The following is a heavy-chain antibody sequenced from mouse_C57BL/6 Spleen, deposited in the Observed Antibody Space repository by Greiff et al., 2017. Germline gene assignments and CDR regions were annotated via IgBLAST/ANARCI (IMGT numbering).Heavy chain of an antibody. V-gene: IGHV14-4*01. CDR3: TNYYGSSYDYFDY. J-gene: IGHJ2*01. D-gene: IGHD1-1*01. CDR2: IDPENGDT. Sequence: EVQLVESGAELVRPGASVKLSCTASGFNIKDDYMHWVKQRPEQGLEWIGWIDPENGDTEYASKFQGKATITADTSSNTAYLQRSSLTSEDTAVYYCTNYYGSSYDYFDYWGQGTTLTVSS. CDR1: GFNIKDDY.